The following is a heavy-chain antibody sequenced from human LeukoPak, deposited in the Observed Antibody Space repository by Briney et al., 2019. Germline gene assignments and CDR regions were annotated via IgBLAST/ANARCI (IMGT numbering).Heavy chain of an antibody. J-gene: IGHJ4*02. CDR2: INHSGST. D-gene: IGHD4-23*01. V-gene: IGHV4-34*01. CDR3: ARALRGLRGYYFDY. Sequence: SETLSLTCAVYGGSFSGYYWSWIRQPPGKGLEWIGEINHSGSTNYNPSLKSRVTISVDTSKNQFSLKLSSVTAADTAVYYCARALRGLRGYYFDYWGQGTLVTVSS. CDR1: GGSFSGYY.